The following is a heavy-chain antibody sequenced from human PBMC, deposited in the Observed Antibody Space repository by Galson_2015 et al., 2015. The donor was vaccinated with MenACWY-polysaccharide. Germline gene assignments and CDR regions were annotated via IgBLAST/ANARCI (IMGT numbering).Heavy chain of an antibody. Sequence: SLRLSCAASGFTFSSYVMSWVRQAPGKGLEWVSAISGSGGSTYYADSVKGRFTISRDNSKNTLYLQMNSLRAEDTAVYYCARGGGVAVAGDFDYWGQGTLVTVSS. CDR2: ISGSGGST. CDR1: GFTFSSYV. J-gene: IGHJ4*02. CDR3: ARGGGVAVAGDFDY. V-gene: IGHV3-23*01. D-gene: IGHD6-19*01.